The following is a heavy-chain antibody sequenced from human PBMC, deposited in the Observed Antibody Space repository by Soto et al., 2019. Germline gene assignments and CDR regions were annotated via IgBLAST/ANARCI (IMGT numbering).Heavy chain of an antibody. CDR2: IYSGGST. CDR3: AKYIAGSGWYSLDY. Sequence: GGSLRLSCAASGFTVNNNYMSWVRQAPGKGLEWVSVIYSGGSTYYADSVMGRFTISRDNSKNSLYLQMNSLRTEDTAFYYCAKYIAGSGWYSLDYWGQGTLVTVSS. V-gene: IGHV3-53*05. D-gene: IGHD6-19*01. CDR1: GFTVNNNY. J-gene: IGHJ4*02.